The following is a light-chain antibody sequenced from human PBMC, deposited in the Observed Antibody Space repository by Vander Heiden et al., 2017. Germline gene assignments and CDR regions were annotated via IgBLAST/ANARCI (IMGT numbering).Light chain of an antibody. CDR3: QQTVRTPPET. Sequence: DVQMTQSPSSLSASVGDRVTITCRASQDIFTYLSWYQQKPGKAPKLLIYAASTLQSGVPSRFSGGGSGTDFTLTISSLQPEDSAIYYCQQTVRTPPETFGGGTKVEIK. CDR2: AAS. CDR1: QDIFTY. V-gene: IGKV1-39*01. J-gene: IGKJ4*01.